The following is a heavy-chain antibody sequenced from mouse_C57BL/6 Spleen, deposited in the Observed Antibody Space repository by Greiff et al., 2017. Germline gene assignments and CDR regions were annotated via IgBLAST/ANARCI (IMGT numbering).Heavy chain of an antibody. CDR3: ARDSGSNYWYFDV. CDR2: ISYDGSN. CDR1: GYSITSGYY. Sequence: EVQLQESGPGLVKPSQSLSLTCSVTGYSITSGYYWNWIRQFPGNKLEWMGYISYDGSNNYNPSLKNRISITRDTSKNQFFLKLNSVTTEDTATYYCARDSGSNYWYFDVWGTGTTVTVSS. J-gene: IGHJ1*03. D-gene: IGHD2-5*01. V-gene: IGHV3-6*01.